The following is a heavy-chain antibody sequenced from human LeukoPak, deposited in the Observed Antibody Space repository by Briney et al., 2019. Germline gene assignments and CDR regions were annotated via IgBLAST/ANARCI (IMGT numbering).Heavy chain of an antibody. J-gene: IGHJ4*02. Sequence: GASVKVSCKASGGTFSSYAISWVRQAPGQGLEWMGGIIPIFGTANYAQKFQGRVTITADESTSTAYMELSSLRSEDTAVYYCAKQVDTAMAGFDYWGQGTLVTVSS. CDR2: IIPIFGTA. D-gene: IGHD5-18*01. CDR1: GGTFSSYA. CDR3: AKQVDTAMAGFDY. V-gene: IGHV1-69*13.